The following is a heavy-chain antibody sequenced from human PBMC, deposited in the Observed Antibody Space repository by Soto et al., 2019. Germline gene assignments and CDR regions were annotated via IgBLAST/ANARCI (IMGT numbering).Heavy chain of an antibody. V-gene: IGHV4-4*02. Sequence: SETLSLTCAVSGGSISSSNWWRWVRQPPGEGLDWREEIYRIGSTNYSPSLKNRVTISVHESKNQFSLKLSSVTAADTAVDYCATSWARRITTFRGVTQAFDIWGQGTMVTVSS. CDR2: IYRIGST. CDR1: GGSISSSNW. CDR3: ATSWARRITTFRGVTQAFDI. D-gene: IGHD3-10*01. J-gene: IGHJ3*02.